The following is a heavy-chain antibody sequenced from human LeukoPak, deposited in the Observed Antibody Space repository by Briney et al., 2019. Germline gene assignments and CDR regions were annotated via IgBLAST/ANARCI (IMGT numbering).Heavy chain of an antibody. D-gene: IGHD4-17*01. V-gene: IGHV1-46*01. Sequence: ASVKVSCTASGYAFTNYYMHWVPQTPEQGREWIGIINTSVGTTSNAQTSQGRVTMTRDTSTSTVYMELSSLRSEDTAVYYCARMTSPPYGDYLGYWGQGTLVTVSS. CDR3: ARMTSPPYGDYLGY. J-gene: IGHJ4*02. CDR1: GYAFTNYY. CDR2: INTSVGTT.